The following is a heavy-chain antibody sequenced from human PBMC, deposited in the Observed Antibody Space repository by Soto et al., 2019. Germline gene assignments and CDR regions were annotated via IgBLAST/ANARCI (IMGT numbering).Heavy chain of an antibody. CDR1: GGSISSYY. V-gene: IGHV4-4*07. J-gene: IGHJ6*02. CDR3: AREGASGGGMDV. Sequence: LSLTCTVSGGSISSYYCSWIRQPAGQGLEGIGRIYTSGSTNYNPSLKSRVTMSVETSKNQFSLKLSPVTAADTAVYYCAREGASGGGMDVWGQGTTVTVSS. CDR2: IYTSGST. D-gene: IGHD1-26*01.